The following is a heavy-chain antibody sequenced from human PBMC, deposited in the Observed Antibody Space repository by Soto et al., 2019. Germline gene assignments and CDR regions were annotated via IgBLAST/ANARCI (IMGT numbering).Heavy chain of an antibody. CDR1: GGSISSSSYY. CDR3: VRLIGNSWLDS. Sequence: SETLSLTCTVSGGSISSSSYYWGWIRQPPGKGLEWIGSIYYSGSTYYNPSLKSRVTISVDTSKNQFSLKLSSVTAADTAVYYCVRLIGNSWLDSWGQGTPVTVSS. CDR2: IYYSGST. J-gene: IGHJ5*01. V-gene: IGHV4-39*01.